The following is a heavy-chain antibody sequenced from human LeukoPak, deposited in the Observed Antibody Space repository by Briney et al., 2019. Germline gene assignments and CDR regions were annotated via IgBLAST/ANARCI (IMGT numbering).Heavy chain of an antibody. CDR1: GFTFSSYG. J-gene: IGHJ4*02. V-gene: IGHV3-30*18. D-gene: IGHD3-22*01. Sequence: GGSLRLSCAASGFTFSSYGMHWVRQAPGKGLEWVAVISYDGSNKYYADSVKGRFTISRDNSKSTLYLQMNSLRAEDTAVYYCAKDQVEGVTMIVVVISYFDYWGQGTLVTVSS. CDR3: AKDQVEGVTMIVVVISYFDY. CDR2: ISYDGSNK.